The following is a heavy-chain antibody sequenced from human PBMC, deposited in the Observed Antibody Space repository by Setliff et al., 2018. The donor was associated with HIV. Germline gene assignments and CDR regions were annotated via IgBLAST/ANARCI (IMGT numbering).Heavy chain of an antibody. CDR2: ISRYGNNM. D-gene: IGHD6-19*01. CDR3: AVGPRWLPTYFHY. Sequence: GGSLRLSCAASGFSLSDYYMNWIRQAPGKGLEWISQISRYGNNMYYADSVKGRFTISRDDAKNSLFLQMNSLRVEDTAVYYCAVGPRWLPTYFHYWGQGTLVTVSS. CDR1: GFSLSDYY. V-gene: IGHV3-11*04. J-gene: IGHJ4*02.